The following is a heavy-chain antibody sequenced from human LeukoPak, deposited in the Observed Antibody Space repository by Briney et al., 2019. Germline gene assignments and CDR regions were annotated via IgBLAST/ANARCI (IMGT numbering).Heavy chain of an antibody. D-gene: IGHD1-26*01. CDR2: IYYSGST. J-gene: IGHJ4*02. CDR1: GGSISSGGYS. Sequence: SQTLSLTCAVSGGSISSGGYSWSWIRQPPGKGLEWIGSIYYSGSTYYNPSLKSRVTISVDTSKNQFSLKLSSVTAADTAVYYCARDRSYTTLSDWGQGTLVTVSS. CDR3: ARDRSYTTLSD. V-gene: IGHV4-39*07.